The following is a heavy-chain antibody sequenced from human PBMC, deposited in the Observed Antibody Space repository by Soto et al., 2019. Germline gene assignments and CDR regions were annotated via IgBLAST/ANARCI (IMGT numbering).Heavy chain of an antibody. CDR2: FYYTGST. Sequence: SETLSLTCVVSGDSMTRGSYYWAWIRQPPGKGLEWIGSFYYTGSTNYNQSLKSRVTVSADTSNNHFSLRLTSVTAAEKAVYYCARRRDFGNGYFTAGMDVWGKGTTVTVSS. CDR3: ARRRDFGNGYFTAGMDV. J-gene: IGHJ6*04. CDR1: GDSMTRGSYY. V-gene: IGHV4-39*02. D-gene: IGHD3-3*01.